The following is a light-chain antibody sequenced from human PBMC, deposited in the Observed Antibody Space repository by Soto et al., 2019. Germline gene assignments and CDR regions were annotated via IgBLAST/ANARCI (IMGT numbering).Light chain of an antibody. J-gene: IGKJ1*01. CDR3: QQHDSSPWT. V-gene: IGKV3-20*01. CDR2: GAS. CDR1: QSSSSY. Sequence: EIVLTQSPGTLSLSPGERATLSCRASQSSSSYLAIAWYQQKPGQPPRLLIYGASSRATGIPDRFSGSGSATDFTLTISRLEPEDFAVYYCQQHDSSPWTFGQGTRVEIK.